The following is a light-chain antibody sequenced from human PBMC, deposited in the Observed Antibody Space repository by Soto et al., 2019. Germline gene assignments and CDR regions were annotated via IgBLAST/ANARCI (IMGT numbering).Light chain of an antibody. V-gene: IGLV2-14*01. Sequence: QSVQTRPASGYGSPGQSITISCTGTSSDVGGYNYVSWYQQHPGEAPKLMIYDVNNRPSGVSNRFTGSKSGNTASLTISGLQAEHEAAYYCSSYTIITTYVFGTGTKVTVL. CDR1: SSDVGGYNY. CDR2: DVN. CDR3: SSYTIITTYV. J-gene: IGLJ1*01.